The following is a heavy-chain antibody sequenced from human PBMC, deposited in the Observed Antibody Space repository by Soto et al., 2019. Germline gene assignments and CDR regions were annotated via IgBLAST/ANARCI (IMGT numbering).Heavy chain of an antibody. V-gene: IGHV1-58*01. CDR2: IVVGSGNT. J-gene: IGHJ4*02. CDR1: GFTFTSSA. CDR3: AADHPAYYYDSSGYYFDY. D-gene: IGHD3-22*01. Sequence: ASVKVSCKASGFTFTSSAVQWVRQARGQRLEWIGWIVVGSGNTNYAQKFQERVTITRDMSTSTAYMELSSLRSEDTAVYYCAADHPAYYYDSSGYYFDYWGQGTLVTVSS.